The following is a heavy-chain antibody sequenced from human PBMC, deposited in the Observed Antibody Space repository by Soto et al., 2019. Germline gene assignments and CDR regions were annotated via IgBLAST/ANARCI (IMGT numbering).Heavy chain of an antibody. CDR3: VRDARWAFDF. CDR1: GFSFSNYA. D-gene: IGHD2-15*01. CDR2: ISIGSGSI. V-gene: IGHV3-48*02. Sequence: EVQLVESGGGLVQPGGSRRVSCAASGFSFSNYAMNWVRQAPGKGLEWVSYISIGSGSIFYADSVKGRFTISRDDAKNSLYMQMNTLRDEDTAVYYCVRDARWAFDFWGQGTMVTVSS. J-gene: IGHJ3*01.